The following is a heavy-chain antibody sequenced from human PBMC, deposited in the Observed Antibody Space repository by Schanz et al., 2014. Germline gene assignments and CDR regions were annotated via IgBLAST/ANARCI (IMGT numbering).Heavy chain of an antibody. J-gene: IGHJ4*02. CDR3: AEYASGNYYDL. CDR2: IVPLLGVT. D-gene: IGHD3-10*01. V-gene: IGHV1-69*02. Sequence: QVQLVQSGAEVKKPGFSVNVSCKTSGGTFNSYTIGWVRQAPGQGLEWMGRIVPLLGVTVYAQKFQGRVTFTADKATGTAYMELSRLKSEDTAMYYCAEYASGNYYDLWGQGTLVTVSS. CDR1: GGTFNSYT.